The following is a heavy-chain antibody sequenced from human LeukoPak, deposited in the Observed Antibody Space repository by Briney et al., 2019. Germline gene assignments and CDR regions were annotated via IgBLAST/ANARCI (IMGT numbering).Heavy chain of an antibody. CDR1: GFTFSSYS. Sequence: PGGSLRLSCAASGFTFSSYSMNWVRQAPGKGLEWVSYISSSSSTIYYADSVKGRFTISRDNAKNSLYLQMNSLRAEDTAVYYCAKGVTTLPFDYWGQGTLVTVSS. J-gene: IGHJ4*02. D-gene: IGHD3-3*01. CDR2: ISSSSSTI. CDR3: AKGVTTLPFDY. V-gene: IGHV3-48*04.